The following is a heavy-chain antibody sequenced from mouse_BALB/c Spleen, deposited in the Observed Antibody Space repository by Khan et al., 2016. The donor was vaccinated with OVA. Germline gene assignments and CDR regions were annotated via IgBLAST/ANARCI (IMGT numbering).Heavy chain of an antibody. CDR3: ARPSYDPLYFEF. CDR1: GFNIKDTY. V-gene: IGHV14-3*02. CDR2: IAPANGNT. Sequence: VQLKESGAELVKPGASVKLSCTASGFNIKDTYIHWVKQRPEQGLEWIGRIAPANGNTKYDPRFQGKATITADTSSNTSYLQLSSLTSEDHAVYYGARPSYDPLYFEFRGAKTTVARSS. J-gene: IGHJ1*01. D-gene: IGHD2-3*01.